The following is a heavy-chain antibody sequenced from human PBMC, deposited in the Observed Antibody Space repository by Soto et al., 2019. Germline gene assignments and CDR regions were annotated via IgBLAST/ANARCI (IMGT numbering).Heavy chain of an antibody. CDR3: TRAQSYYYDSSGYYYPDWFDP. J-gene: IGHJ5*02. V-gene: IGHV3-49*03. CDR2: IRSKAYGGTT. CDR1: GFTFGDYA. D-gene: IGHD3-22*01. Sequence: GGSLRLSCTASGFTFGDYAMSWFRQAPGKGLEWVGSIRSKAYGGTTEYAASVKGRFTISRDDSKSIAYLQMNSLKTEDTAVYYCTRAQSYYYDSSGYYYPDWFDPWGQGTRVTVSS.